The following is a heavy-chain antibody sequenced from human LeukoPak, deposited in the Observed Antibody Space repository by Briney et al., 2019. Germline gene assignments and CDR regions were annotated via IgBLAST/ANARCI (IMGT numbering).Heavy chain of an antibody. CDR2: INTDGRSI. D-gene: IGHD5-18*01. V-gene: IGHV3-74*03. CDR3: VRGDTFRGFDI. J-gene: IGHJ3*02. Sequence: GGSLRLSCTSSELTFTSQWMHWVRQAPGKGLEWVSRINTDGRSITYADSVKGRFTISRDDAKNTLYLYMNTLRAEDTAVYFCVRGDTFRGFDIWRQGTTVIVSS. CDR1: ELTFTSQW.